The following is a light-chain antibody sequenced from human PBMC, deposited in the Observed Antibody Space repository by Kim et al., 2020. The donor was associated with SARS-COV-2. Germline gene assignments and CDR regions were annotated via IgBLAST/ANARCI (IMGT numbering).Light chain of an antibody. CDR1: SRDVGGYNY. CDR2: DVS. J-gene: IGLJ1*01. CDR3: SSYTSTTTVV. V-gene: IGLV2-14*03. Sequence: SITISCTGTSRDVGGYNYVSWYQQHPGKAPKLIIFDVSNRPSGVSNRFSGSKSGNTASLTISGLQAEDEADYYCSSYTSTTTVVFGTGTKVTVL.